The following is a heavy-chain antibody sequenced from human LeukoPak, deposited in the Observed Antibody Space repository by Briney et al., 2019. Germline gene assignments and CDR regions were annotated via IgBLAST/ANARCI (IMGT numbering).Heavy chain of an antibody. Sequence: TGGSLRLSCADSGFTFSSYWMHWVRQAPGKGLVWISRITSDGNNENYADSVKGRFTISRDNAKNTLYLQMNSLRAEDTAMYYCARGSAVTGVHWGQGSLVTVSS. J-gene: IGHJ4*02. V-gene: IGHV3-74*01. D-gene: IGHD1-14*01. CDR1: GFTFSSYW. CDR3: ARGSAVTGVH. CDR2: ITSDGNNE.